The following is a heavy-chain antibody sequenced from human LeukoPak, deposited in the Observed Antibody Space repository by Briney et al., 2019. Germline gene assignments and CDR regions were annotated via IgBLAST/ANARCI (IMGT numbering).Heavy chain of an antibody. CDR3: ARAFDI. CDR1: GFTFDDYG. J-gene: IGHJ3*02. Sequence: GGSLRLSCAASGFTFDDYGMNWVRQAPGEGLEWVSGISWDGGSTSYADSVKGRFTISRDNAKNSLYLQMNSLRAEDTAVYYCARAFDIWGQGTMVTVSS. CDR2: ISWDGGST. V-gene: IGHV3-20*04.